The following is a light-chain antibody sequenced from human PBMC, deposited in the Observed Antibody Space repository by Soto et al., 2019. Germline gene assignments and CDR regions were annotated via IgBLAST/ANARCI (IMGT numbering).Light chain of an antibody. J-gene: IGLJ3*02. V-gene: IGLV4-69*01. CDR3: QAWGTGIRV. CDR2: VNSDGSH. CDR1: SGHSTYA. Sequence: QPVLTQSPSASASLGASVKLTCTLSSGHSTYAIAWHQQQPEKGPRYLMKVNSDGSHIKGDGIPDRFLGSSSGAERYLTISSLQSEDEGDYYCQAWGTGIRVFGGGTKLTVL.